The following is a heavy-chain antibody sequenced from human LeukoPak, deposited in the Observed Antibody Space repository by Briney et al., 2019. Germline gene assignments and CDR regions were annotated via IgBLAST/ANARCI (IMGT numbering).Heavy chain of an antibody. D-gene: IGHD6-19*01. J-gene: IGHJ6*02. V-gene: IGHV4-59*01. CDR1: GGSISSYY. CDR3: ASAVAGIHYYYGMDV. Sequence: SETLSLTCTVSGGSISSYYWSWIRQPPGKGLEWIGYIYYSGSTNYNPSLKSRATISVDTSKNQFSLKLSSVTAADTAVYYCASAVAGIHYYYGMDVWGQGTTVTVSS. CDR2: IYYSGST.